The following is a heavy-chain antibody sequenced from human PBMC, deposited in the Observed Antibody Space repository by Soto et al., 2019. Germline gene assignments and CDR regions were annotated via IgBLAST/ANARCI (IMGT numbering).Heavy chain of an antibody. J-gene: IGHJ4*02. D-gene: IGHD4-17*01. CDR1: GFTFSTYD. V-gene: IGHV3-23*01. CDR2: IRGRGNSA. Sequence: EVQLLESGGGLVQPGGSLRLSCAASGFTFSTYDMIWVRQAPGKGLEWVSDIRGRGNSAFYADSVKGRFTISRDNSNNTLYLQLNSLRAEDTAVYYCARGGAYGDYRSDFWGQGTLVTVSS. CDR3: ARGGAYGDYRSDF.